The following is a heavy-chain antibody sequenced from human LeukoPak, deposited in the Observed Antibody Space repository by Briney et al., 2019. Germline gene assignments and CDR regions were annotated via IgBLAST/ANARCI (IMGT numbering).Heavy chain of an antibody. CDR3: ARHPAPRDSWSTYTYWFDT. V-gene: IGHV5-51*01. Sequence: GESLKISCKASGYSFTSYWIGWVRQMPGKGLEWMGIIYPGDSDTRYSPSFQGQVTISADKSINTAYLQWSSLKASDTAMYFCARHPAPRDSWSTYTYWFDTWGQGTLVTVSS. J-gene: IGHJ5*02. D-gene: IGHD3-3*01. CDR1: GYSFTSYW. CDR2: IYPGDSDT.